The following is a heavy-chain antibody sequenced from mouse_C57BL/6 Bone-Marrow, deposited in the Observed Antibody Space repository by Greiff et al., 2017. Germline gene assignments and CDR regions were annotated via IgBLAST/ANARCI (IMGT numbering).Heavy chain of an antibody. Sequence: VQLQQPGAELVRPGSSVKLSCKASGYTFTSYWMAWVKQRPGQGLEWIGNIYPSDSETHYNQKFKDKATLTVDKSSSTAYMQLSSLTSEDSAVYYCARGSNYFYYAMDYWGQGTSVTVSS. CDR3: ARGSNYFYYAMDY. D-gene: IGHD2-5*01. CDR2: IYPSDSET. V-gene: IGHV1-61*01. J-gene: IGHJ4*01. CDR1: GYTFTSYW.